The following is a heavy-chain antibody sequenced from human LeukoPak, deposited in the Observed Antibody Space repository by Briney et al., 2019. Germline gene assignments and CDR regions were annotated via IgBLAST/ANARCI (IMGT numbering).Heavy chain of an antibody. CDR2: IHYSGST. CDR3: ARLAYCSSTDCYPNY. Sequence: SETLSLTCAVSGASISSGSYYWGWIRQPPGKGREWIASIHYSGSTDYNPSLKSRVTISVDTSKNQFSLKLRFVTAADTAVYYCARLAYCSSTDCYPNYWGQGALVTVSS. D-gene: IGHD2-2*01. V-gene: IGHV4-39*01. J-gene: IGHJ4*02. CDR1: GASISSGSYY.